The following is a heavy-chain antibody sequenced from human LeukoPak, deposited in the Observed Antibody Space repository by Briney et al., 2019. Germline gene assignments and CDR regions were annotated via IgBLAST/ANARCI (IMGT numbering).Heavy chain of an antibody. V-gene: IGHV3-23*01. J-gene: IGHJ3*02. D-gene: IGHD2-2*01. CDR3: AKALPLSVVVPAGAFDI. CDR2: IIGSGGST. CDR1: GFTFSSYA. Sequence: GGSLRLSCAASGFTFSSYAMSWVRQAPGKGLEWVSAIIGSGGSTYYADSVKGRFTISRDNSKNTLYLQMNSLTAEDTAVYYCAKALPLSVVVPAGAFDIWGQGTMVTVSS.